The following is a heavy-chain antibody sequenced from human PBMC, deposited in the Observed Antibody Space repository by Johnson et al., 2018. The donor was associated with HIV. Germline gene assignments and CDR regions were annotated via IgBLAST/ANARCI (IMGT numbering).Heavy chain of an antibody. CDR2: MSYDGSNK. J-gene: IGHJ3*02. Sequence: QVQLVESGGGVVQPGRSLRLSCAASGFTFSSYAMHWVRQAPGKGLEWVAIMSYDGSNKYYADSVKGRFTISRDNSKNTLYLQMNSLTGEDTAIYYCAAGGGDCYPSHWGFCAFDIWGRGTMVTVSS. V-gene: IGHV3-30-3*01. CDR1: GFTFSSYA. D-gene: IGHD2-21*01. CDR3: AAGGGDCYPSHWGFCAFDI.